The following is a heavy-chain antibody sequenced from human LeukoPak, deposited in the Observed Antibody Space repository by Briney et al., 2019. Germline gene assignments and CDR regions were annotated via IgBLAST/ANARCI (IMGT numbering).Heavy chain of an antibody. CDR3: AKEGEAVAGTWNWFDP. J-gene: IGHJ5*02. CDR1: GFTFSSYA. V-gene: IGHV3-23*01. Sequence: GGSLRLSCAASGFTFSSYAMSWVRQAPGKGLEWVSAISGSSGSTYYADSVKGRFTISRDNSKNTLYLQMNSLRAEDTAVYYCAKEGEAVAGTWNWFDPWGQGTLVTVSS. D-gene: IGHD6-19*01. CDR2: ISGSSGST.